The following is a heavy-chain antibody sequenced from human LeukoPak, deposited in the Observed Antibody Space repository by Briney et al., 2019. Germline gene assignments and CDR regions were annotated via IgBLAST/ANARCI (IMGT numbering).Heavy chain of an antibody. CDR3: AKEWLWEGFYYGPNV. D-gene: IGHD1-26*01. V-gene: IGHV3-30*18. CDR1: GFRFSNYG. Sequence: GGSLRLSCAASGFRFSNYGMYWVRQAPGRGLEWLALISYDGSKKYYADSVEGRLTISRDNSKNTLFLQMSSLRPEDTALYYCAKEWLWEGFYYGPNVWGQGTTVTVSS. CDR2: ISYDGSKK. J-gene: IGHJ6*02.